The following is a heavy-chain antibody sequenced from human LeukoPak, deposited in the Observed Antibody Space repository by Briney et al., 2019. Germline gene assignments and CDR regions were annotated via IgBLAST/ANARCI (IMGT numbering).Heavy chain of an antibody. V-gene: IGHV4-39*07. J-gene: IGHJ4*02. CDR2: IYYSGST. CDR1: GGSISSSSYY. CDR3: ARGAVDTAYDY. Sequence: PSETLSLTCTVSGGSISSSSYYWGWIRQPPGKGLEWIGSIYYSGSTYYNPSLKSRVTISVDTSKNQFSLKLGSVTAADTAVYYCARGAVDTAYDYWGQGTLVTVSS. D-gene: IGHD5-18*01.